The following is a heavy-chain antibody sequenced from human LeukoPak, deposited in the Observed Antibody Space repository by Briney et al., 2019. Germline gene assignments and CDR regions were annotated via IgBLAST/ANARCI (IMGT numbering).Heavy chain of an antibody. CDR1: GGSISSYY. CDR2: IYYSGST. J-gene: IGHJ3*02. CDR3: ASGGMRGSYLRVAFDI. D-gene: IGHD1-26*01. Sequence: SETLSLTCTVSGGSISSYYWSWIRQPPGKGLERIGYIYYSGSTNYNPSLKSRVTISVDTSENQFSLKLSSVTAADTAVYYCASGGMRGSYLRVAFDIWGQGTMVTVSS. V-gene: IGHV4-59*08.